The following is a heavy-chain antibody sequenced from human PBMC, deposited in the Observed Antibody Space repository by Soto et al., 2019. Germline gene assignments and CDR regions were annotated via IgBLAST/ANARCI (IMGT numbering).Heavy chain of an antibody. V-gene: IGHV4-4*08. CDR3: ASFGRYQLLAHDYYYIDI. Sequence: QVHLPESGPGLAKPSETLSLTCTVSGGSISGYYLYWIRQSPGQGLGWIAYRYNSVTTNSHPSLKSRSTLPRDTSRNKVSLKLRAVTAAVTAVYCCASFGRYQLLAHDYYYIDIWGQGTSVTVSS. CDR2: RYNSVTT. D-gene: IGHD2-2*01. J-gene: IGHJ6*03. CDR1: GGSISGYY.